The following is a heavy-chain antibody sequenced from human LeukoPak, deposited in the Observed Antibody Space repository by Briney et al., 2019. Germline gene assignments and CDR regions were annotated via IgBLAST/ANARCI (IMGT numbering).Heavy chain of an antibody. CDR2: IYHSGST. CDR1: GYSISSGYY. Sequence: SETLSLTCTVSGYSISSGYYWGWIRQPPGKGLEWIGSIYHSGSTYYNPSLKSRVTISVDTSKNQFSLKLSSVTAADTAVYYCARGYGSGSYSWFDPWGQGTLVTVSS. V-gene: IGHV4-38-2*02. J-gene: IGHJ5*02. CDR3: ARGYGSGSYSWFDP. D-gene: IGHD3-10*01.